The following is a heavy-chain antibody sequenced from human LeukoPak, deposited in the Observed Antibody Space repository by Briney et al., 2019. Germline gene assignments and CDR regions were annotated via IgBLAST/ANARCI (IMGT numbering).Heavy chain of an antibody. D-gene: IGHD1-26*01. Sequence: ASVKVSCKASGYTFTSYDINWVRQATGQGLEWMGWMNPNSGNTGYAQKFQGRVTMTRNTSISTAYMELSSLRSEDTAVYYCAGGGSYYGAFDIWGQGTMVTVSS. J-gene: IGHJ3*02. CDR3: AGGGSYYGAFDI. V-gene: IGHV1-8*01. CDR2: MNPNSGNT. CDR1: GYTFTSYD.